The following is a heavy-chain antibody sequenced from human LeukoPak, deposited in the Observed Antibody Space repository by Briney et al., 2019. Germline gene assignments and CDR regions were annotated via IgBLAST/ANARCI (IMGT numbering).Heavy chain of an antibody. Sequence: SQTLSPTCTVSGGSISSSSYYWGWIRQPPGKGLEWIGRIYYSGSTYYNPSLKSRVTISVDTSRNQFSLKLSSVTAADTAVYYCARLPKPSGSGIYDYWGQGTLVTASS. CDR1: GGSISSSSYY. J-gene: IGHJ4*02. D-gene: IGHD3-10*01. V-gene: IGHV4-39*01. CDR3: ARLPKPSGSGIYDY. CDR2: IYYSGST.